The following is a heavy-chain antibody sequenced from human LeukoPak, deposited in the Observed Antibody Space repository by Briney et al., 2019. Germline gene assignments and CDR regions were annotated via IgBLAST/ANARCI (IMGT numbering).Heavy chain of an antibody. CDR3: AKGTSGGYCSGGSCYNWFDS. CDR2: VSGTGRTT. D-gene: IGHD2-15*01. V-gene: IGHV3-23*01. J-gene: IGHJ5*01. CDR1: GFTFSSYA. Sequence: GGSLRLSCAASGFTFSSYAMSWVRQAPGKGLEWVSAVSGTGRTTYYADSVKGRFTISRDNSKNTLYLQMNSLRAEDAAVYYCAKGTSGGYCSGGSCYNWFDSWGQGTLVTVSS.